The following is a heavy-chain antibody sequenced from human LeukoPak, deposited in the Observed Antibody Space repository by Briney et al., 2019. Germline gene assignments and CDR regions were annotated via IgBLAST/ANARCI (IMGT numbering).Heavy chain of an antibody. V-gene: IGHV3-33*01. CDR1: RFTFSSYA. J-gene: IGHJ4*02. Sequence: GGSLRLSCAGSRFTFSSYAMHWVRQAPGKGLEWVALIWYDGSNKYCADSVKGRFSISRDNSKNTLSLQMNSLRVEDTALYYCARGKRGFIYGSDFCGQGTLVTVSS. CDR3: ARGKRGFIYGSDF. CDR2: IWYDGSNK. D-gene: IGHD5-18*01.